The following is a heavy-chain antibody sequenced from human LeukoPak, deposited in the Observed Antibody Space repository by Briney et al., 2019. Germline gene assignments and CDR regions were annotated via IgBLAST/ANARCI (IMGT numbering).Heavy chain of an antibody. CDR2: IYYSGST. CDR1: GGSITSGGHY. D-gene: IGHD6-19*01. V-gene: IGHV4-31*03. CDR3: ARVRAVAGTLLLDY. Sequence: PSETLSLTCTVSGGSITSGGHYWTWIRQHPGKGLEWIGYIYYSGSTYYNPSLKSRVTISVDTSKNQFSLKLSSVTAADTAVYYCARVRAVAGTLLLDYWGQGTLVTVSS. J-gene: IGHJ4*02.